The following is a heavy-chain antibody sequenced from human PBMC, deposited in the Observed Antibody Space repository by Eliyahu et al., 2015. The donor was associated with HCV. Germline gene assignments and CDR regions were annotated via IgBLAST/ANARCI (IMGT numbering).Heavy chain of an antibody. CDR1: GFTFSSYS. CDR2: ISSSSSTI. D-gene: IGHD2-2*01. CDR3: ARKSQLLEYYFDY. J-gene: IGHJ4*02. Sequence: EVQLVESGGGLVQPGGSLXLSCAASGFTFSSYSMNWVRQAPGKGLEWVSYISSSSSTIYYADSVKGRFTISRDNAKNSLYLQMNSLRDEDTTVYYCARKSQLLEYYFDYWGQGTLVTVSS. V-gene: IGHV3-48*02.